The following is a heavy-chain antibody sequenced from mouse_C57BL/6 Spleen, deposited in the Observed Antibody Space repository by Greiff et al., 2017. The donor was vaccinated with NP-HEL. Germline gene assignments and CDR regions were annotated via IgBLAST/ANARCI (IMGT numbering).Heavy chain of an antibody. V-gene: IGHV1-80*01. CDR2: IYPGDGDT. D-gene: IGHD4-1*01. Sequence: VKLMESGAELVKPGASVKISCKASGYAFSSYWMNWVKQRPGKGLEWIGQIYPGDGDTNYNGKFKGKATLTADKSSSTAYMQLSSLTSEDSAVYFCARLEFLGRGFAYWGQGTLVTVSA. CDR3: ARLEFLGRGFAY. J-gene: IGHJ3*01. CDR1: GYAFSSYW.